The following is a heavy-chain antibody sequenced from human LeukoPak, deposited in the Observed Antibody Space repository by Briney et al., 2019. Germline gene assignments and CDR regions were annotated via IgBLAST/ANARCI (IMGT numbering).Heavy chain of an antibody. CDR3: TPERTVTPPAGTFDY. J-gene: IGHJ4*02. CDR2: IKSKTDGGTT. V-gene: IGHV3-15*01. D-gene: IGHD4-17*01. Sequence: GGSLRLSCAASGFTFSNAWMSWVRQAPGKGLEWVGRIKSKTDGGTTDYAAPVKGRFTISRDDSKNTLYLQMDSLKTEDTAVYYCTPERTVTPPAGTFDYWGQGTLVSVSS. CDR1: GFTFSNAW.